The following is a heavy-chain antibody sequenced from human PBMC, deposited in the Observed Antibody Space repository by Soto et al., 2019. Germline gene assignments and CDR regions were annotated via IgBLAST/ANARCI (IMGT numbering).Heavy chain of an antibody. V-gene: IGHV3-33*01. D-gene: IGHD6-6*01. CDR2: IWYDGSNK. J-gene: IGHJ6*03. CDR3: ARGDGDDSSSDLPPYYYYYMDV. CDR1: GFTFSSYG. Sequence: QVQLVESGGGVVQPGRSLRLSCAASGFTFSSYGMHWVRQAPGKGLEWVAVIWYDGSNKYYADSVKGRFTISRDNSKHTLYLQKNSLRAEDTAVYYCARGDGDDSSSDLPPYYYYYMDVWGKGTTVTVSS.